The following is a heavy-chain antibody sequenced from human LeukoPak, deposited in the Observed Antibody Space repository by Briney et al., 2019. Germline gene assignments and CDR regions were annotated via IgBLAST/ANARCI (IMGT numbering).Heavy chain of an antibody. CDR2: IYNSGST. V-gene: IGHV4-39*07. J-gene: IGHJ5*02. Sequence: PSETLSLTCTVSGGSISSSSYYWGWIRQPPGKGLEWVGSIYNSGSTYYNPSLKSRVTISVDTPKNQFSLKLSSVTAADTAVYYCARATGHRYCSGGSCYRPVWFDPWGQGTLVTVSS. D-gene: IGHD2-15*01. CDR1: GGSISSSSYY. CDR3: ARATGHRYCSGGSCYRPVWFDP.